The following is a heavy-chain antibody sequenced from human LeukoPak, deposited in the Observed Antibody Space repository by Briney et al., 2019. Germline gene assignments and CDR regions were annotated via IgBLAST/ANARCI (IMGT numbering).Heavy chain of an antibody. CDR3: AKGPEVDDGVFDS. D-gene: IGHD1-14*01. CDR1: GFTYSSIA. CDR2: IRSNGETA. Sequence: GGSLRLSCAASGFTYSSIAMSWVRQAPGKGLEWVSAIRSNGETAYNVASVKGRFTISRDKARQTLYLQMNSLRVEDTAIYYCAKGPEVDDGVFDSWGQGTLVTVSS. J-gene: IGHJ4*02. V-gene: IGHV3-23*01.